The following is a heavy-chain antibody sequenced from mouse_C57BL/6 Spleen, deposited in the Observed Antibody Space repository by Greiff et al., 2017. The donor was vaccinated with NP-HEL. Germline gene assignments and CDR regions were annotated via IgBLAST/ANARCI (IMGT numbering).Heavy chain of an antibody. V-gene: IGHV1-61*01. J-gene: IGHJ4*01. CDR2: IYPSDSET. CDR1: GYTFTSYW. D-gene: IGHD2-1*01. CDR3: ARGNYIRHAMDY. Sequence: QVQLQQPGAELVRPGSSVKLSCKASGYTFTSYWMDWVKQRPGQGLEWIGNIYPSDSETHYNQKFKDKATLTVDKSSSTAYMQLSSLTSEDSAVYYCARGNYIRHAMDYWGQGTSVTVSS.